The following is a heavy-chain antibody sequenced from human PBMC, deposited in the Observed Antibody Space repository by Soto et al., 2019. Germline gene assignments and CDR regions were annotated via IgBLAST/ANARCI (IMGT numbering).Heavy chain of an antibody. D-gene: IGHD6-13*01. Sequence: PGGSLRLSCAASGFTFSSYSMDWVRQAPGKGLEWVSYISSSSSTIYYADSVKGRFTISRDNAKNSLYLQMNSLRAEDTAVYYCARSPYSSLYYYYGMDVWGQGTTVTVSS. J-gene: IGHJ6*02. CDR3: ARSPYSSLYYYYGMDV. V-gene: IGHV3-48*01. CDR2: ISSSSSTI. CDR1: GFTFSSYS.